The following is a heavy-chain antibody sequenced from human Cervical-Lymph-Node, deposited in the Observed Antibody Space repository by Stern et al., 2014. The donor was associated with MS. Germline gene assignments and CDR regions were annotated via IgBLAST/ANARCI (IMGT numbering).Heavy chain of an antibody. J-gene: IGHJ4*02. V-gene: IGHV4-59*01. CDR3: AGGSSGTYYFDY. Sequence: VQLVESGPGLVKPSETLSLTCTVSGGSISSYYWSWIRQPPGKGLEWIGYINYSGSTNYNPSLKSRVTISVDTSKNQFSLRLISVTTADTAVYYCAGGSSGTYYFDYWGQGTLVTVSS. D-gene: IGHD6-19*01. CDR1: GGSISSYY. CDR2: INYSGST.